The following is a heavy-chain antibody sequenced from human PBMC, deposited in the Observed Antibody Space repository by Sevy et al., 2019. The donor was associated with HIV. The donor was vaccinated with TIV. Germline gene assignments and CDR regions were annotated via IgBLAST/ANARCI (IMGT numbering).Heavy chain of an antibody. CDR3: ARAGIAAAGAFDY. CDR1: GFTFSSYG. D-gene: IGHD6-13*01. Sequence: GGSLRLSCAASGFTFSSYGMHWVRQAPGKGLEWVAVIWYDGSSKYYADSVKGRFTISRDNSKNTLYLQMNSLRAEDTAVYYCARAGIAAAGAFDYWGQGTLVTVSS. V-gene: IGHV3-33*01. CDR2: IWYDGSSK. J-gene: IGHJ4*02.